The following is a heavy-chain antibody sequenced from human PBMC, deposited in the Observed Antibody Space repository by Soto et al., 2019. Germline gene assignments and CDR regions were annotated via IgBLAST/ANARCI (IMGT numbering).Heavy chain of an antibody. CDR3: ARDHMGYYYDSSGYYSPPSFDY. V-gene: IGHV1-69*13. CDR2: IVPIFGTA. J-gene: IGHJ4*02. Sequence: SVKVSCKASGGTFSSYAISWVRQAPGQGLEWMGGIVPIFGTANYAQKFQGRVTITADESTSTAYMELSSLRSEDTAVYYCARDHMGYYYDSSGYYSPPSFDYWGQGTLVTVS. CDR1: GGTFSSYA. D-gene: IGHD3-22*01.